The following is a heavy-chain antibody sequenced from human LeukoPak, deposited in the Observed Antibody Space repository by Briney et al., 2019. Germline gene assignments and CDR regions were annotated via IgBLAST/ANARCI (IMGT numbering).Heavy chain of an antibody. CDR1: GYTFTSYG. D-gene: IGHD1-26*01. Sequence: ASVKVSCKASGYTFTSYGISWVRQAPGQGLEWMGWISAYNGNTNYAQKLQGRVTMTTDTSTSTAYMELRSLRSDDTAVYYCARVSGSYYTFYYFDYWGQGTLVTVSS. J-gene: IGHJ4*02. CDR3: ARVSGSYYTFYYFDY. CDR2: ISAYNGNT. V-gene: IGHV1-18*01.